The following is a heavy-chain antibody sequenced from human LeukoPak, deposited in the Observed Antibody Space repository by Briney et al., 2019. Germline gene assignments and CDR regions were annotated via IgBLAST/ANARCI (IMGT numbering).Heavy chain of an antibody. J-gene: IGHJ5*02. CDR1: GGSISSYY. V-gene: IGHV4-59*01. Sequence: PSETLSLTCTVSGGSISSYYWSWIRQPPGKGLEWIGYIYYSGSTNYNPSLKSRVTISVGTSKNQFSLKLSSVTAADTAVYYCASSPPSSWYRGWFDPWGQGTLVTVSS. CDR3: ASSPPSSWYRGWFDP. D-gene: IGHD6-13*01. CDR2: IYYSGST.